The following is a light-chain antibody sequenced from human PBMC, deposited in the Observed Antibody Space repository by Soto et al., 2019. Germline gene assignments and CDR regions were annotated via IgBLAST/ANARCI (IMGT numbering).Light chain of an antibody. J-gene: IGKJ1*01. V-gene: IGKV1-5*01. CDR1: QSINNW. CDR3: RQYNRYSGM. Sequence: DIQMTQSPLTLSASVGDRVTITCRASQSINNWLAWYQQKPGKAPKLPLYGASSRDSGVPPRFSGSGYGTEFTLSISSLQPDDFATYYCRQYNRYSGMFGQGTKVEV. CDR2: GAS.